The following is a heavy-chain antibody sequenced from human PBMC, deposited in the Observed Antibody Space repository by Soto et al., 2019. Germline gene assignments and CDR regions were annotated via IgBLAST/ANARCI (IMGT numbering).Heavy chain of an antibody. CDR3: ARSRPPYYYGMDV. J-gene: IGHJ6*02. CDR2: IYHSGST. Sequence: QLQLQESGSGLVKPSQTLSLTCAVSGGSISSGGYSWSWIRQPPGKGLEWIGYIYHSGSTYYNPSLKSRVTISVDRSKNQFSLKLSSVTAEDTAVYYCARSRPPYYYGMDVWGQGTTVTVSS. CDR1: GGSISSGGYS. V-gene: IGHV4-30-2*01.